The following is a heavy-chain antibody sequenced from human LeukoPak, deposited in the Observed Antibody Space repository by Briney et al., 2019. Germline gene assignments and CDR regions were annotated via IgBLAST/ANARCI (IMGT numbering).Heavy chain of an antibody. J-gene: IGHJ4*02. CDR2: ITSNSAYL. CDR1: GFAFRSKN. D-gene: IGHD2-8*02. CDR3: ARDRENREGFCSGGTCAPPDY. V-gene: IGHV3-21*01. Sequence: GGSLRRSCVASGFAFRSKNMNWVRQAPGQGLEWLSSITSNSAYLYYAVSLKDRFTISRNNGTSTLYLQMKRLTVEDTAVYYCARDRENREGFCSGGTCAPPDYWGPGTLVVVSS.